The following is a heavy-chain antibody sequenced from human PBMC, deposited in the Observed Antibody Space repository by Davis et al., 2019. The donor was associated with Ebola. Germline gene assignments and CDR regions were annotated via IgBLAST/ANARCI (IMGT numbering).Heavy chain of an antibody. Sequence: MPSETLSLTCAVHGASFSGYYWSWIRQPPGKGLEWIGEINHSGSTNYHPSLKSRVTISVDTSKNQFSLKLSSVTAADTAVYYCARGMGYGGLDPWGQGTLVTVSS. V-gene: IGHV4-34*01. J-gene: IGHJ5*02. D-gene: IGHD4-23*01. CDR1: GASFSGYY. CDR2: INHSGST. CDR3: ARGMGYGGLDP.